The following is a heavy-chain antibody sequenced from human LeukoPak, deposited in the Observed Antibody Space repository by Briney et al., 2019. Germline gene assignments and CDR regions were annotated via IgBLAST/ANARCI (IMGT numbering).Heavy chain of an antibody. CDR2: IHPADSTT. CDR1: GYSLATYW. V-gene: IGHV5-51*01. J-gene: IGHJ5*02. D-gene: IGHD4/OR15-4a*01. Sequence: GESLKISCKGFGYSLATYWIGWVRQMPGKGLEWMGIIHPADSTTLYSSSFQGQVSISADKSTGTVYLQCSSLKASDSAIYYCACRDYGSTWSDPWGQGTLVTVSS. CDR3: ACRDYGSTWSDP.